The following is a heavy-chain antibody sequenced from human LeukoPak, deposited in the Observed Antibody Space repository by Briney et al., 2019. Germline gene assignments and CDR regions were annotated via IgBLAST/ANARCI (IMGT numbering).Heavy chain of an antibody. Sequence: SETLSLTCTVSGGSISSYYWSWIRQPPGKGLEWIGYIYYSGSTNYNPSLKSRVTISVDTSKNQFSLKLSSVTAADTAVYYCARVGGFGVVIPAYYYGMDVWGQGTTVTVSS. D-gene: IGHD3-3*01. CDR3: ARVGGFGVVIPAYYYGMDV. CDR2: IYYSGST. V-gene: IGHV4-59*01. J-gene: IGHJ6*02. CDR1: GGSISSYY.